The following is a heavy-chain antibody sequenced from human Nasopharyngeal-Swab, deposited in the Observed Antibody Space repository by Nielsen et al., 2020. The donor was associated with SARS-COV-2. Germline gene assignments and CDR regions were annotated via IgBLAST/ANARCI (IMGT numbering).Heavy chain of an antibody. CDR2: ISGSGGST. V-gene: IGHV3-23*01. CDR3: VREFEATGATYLDY. D-gene: IGHD1-26*01. Sequence: GESLKISCAASGFTFSSYAMSWVRQAPGKGLEWVSAISGSGGSTYYADSVKGRFTIPRDNSKNTLYLQMSSLRDEDTAVYYCVREFEATGATYLDYWGLGTLVTVSS. J-gene: IGHJ4*02. CDR1: GFTFSSYA.